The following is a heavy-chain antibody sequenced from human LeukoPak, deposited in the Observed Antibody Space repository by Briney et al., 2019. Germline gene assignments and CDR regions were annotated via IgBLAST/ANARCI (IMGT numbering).Heavy chain of an antibody. D-gene: IGHD6-19*01. Sequence: GGSLRLSCAATGFTFSSYAMTWVRQAPGKGLEWVSVIMGSGSGTYYADFVRGRFTISRDNSKNTLYLQMNSLRVEDTAVYYCAKELSGSGWRKFDYWGQGTLVTVSS. J-gene: IGHJ4*02. V-gene: IGHV3-23*01. CDR2: IMGSGSGT. CDR1: GFTFSSYA. CDR3: AKELSGSGWRKFDY.